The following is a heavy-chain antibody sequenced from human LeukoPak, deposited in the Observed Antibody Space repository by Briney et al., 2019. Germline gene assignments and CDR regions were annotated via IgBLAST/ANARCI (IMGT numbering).Heavy chain of an antibody. CDR2: IYYSGST. V-gene: IGHV4-39*01. CDR3: AQTIAAKEGPTGDY. CDR1: GGSISSSSYY. Sequence: SETLSLTCTVSGGSISSSSYYWGWIRQPPGKGLEWIGSIYYSGSTYYNPSLKSRVTISVDTSKNQFSLKLSSVTAADTAVYYYAQTIAAKEGPTGDYWGQGTLVTVSS. D-gene: IGHD6-13*01. J-gene: IGHJ4*02.